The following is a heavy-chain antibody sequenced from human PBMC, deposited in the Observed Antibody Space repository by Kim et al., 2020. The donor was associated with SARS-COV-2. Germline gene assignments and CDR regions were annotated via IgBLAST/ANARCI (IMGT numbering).Heavy chain of an antibody. CDR3: ARGGSAILRYFDWLSSVGGMDV. V-gene: IGHV1-8*01. CDR1: GYTFTSYD. J-gene: IGHJ6*02. D-gene: IGHD3-9*01. CDR2: MNPNSGNT. Sequence: ASVKVSCKASGYTFTSYDINWVRQATGQGLEWMGWMNPNSGNTGYAQKFQGRVTMTRNTSISTAYMELSSLRSEDTAVYYCARGGSAILRYFDWLSSVGGMDVWGQGTTVTVSS.